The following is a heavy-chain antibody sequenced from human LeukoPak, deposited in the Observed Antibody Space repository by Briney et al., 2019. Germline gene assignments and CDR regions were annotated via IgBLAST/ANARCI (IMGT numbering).Heavy chain of an antibody. CDR2: INHSGST. CDR3: ARAGITMVRT. Sequence: KSSETLSLTCTVSGGSISSSIHYWGWIRQPPGKGLEWIGEINHSGSTNYNPSLKSRVTISLDTSKNQFSLKLSSVTAADTAVYYCARAGITMVRTWGQGTLVTVSS. J-gene: IGHJ5*02. CDR1: GGSISSSIHY. D-gene: IGHD3-10*01. V-gene: IGHV4-39*07.